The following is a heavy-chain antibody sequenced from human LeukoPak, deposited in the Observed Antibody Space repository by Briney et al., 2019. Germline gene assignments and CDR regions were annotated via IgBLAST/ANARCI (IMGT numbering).Heavy chain of an antibody. CDR3: GRDGSYYHAFDI. V-gene: IGHV3-7*01. Sequence: GRSLRLSCVASGFTFSSSWMTWVRQAPGMGLGRVANIKADGSGKYYVDSVKGRFTISRDNAKNSLYLQMNSLRAEDTAVYYCGRDGSYYHAFDIWGQGTMVTVSS. CDR2: IKADGSGK. D-gene: IGHD1-26*01. CDR1: GFTFSSSW. J-gene: IGHJ3*02.